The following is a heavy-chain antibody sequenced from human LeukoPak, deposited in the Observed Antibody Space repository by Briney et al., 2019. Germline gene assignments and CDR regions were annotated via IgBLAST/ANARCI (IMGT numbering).Heavy chain of an antibody. CDR1: GGSISSYY. CDR3: AREGPGIAVGGGSYYFDY. CDR2: IYYSGST. V-gene: IGHV4-59*01. J-gene: IGHJ4*02. D-gene: IGHD6-19*01. Sequence: PSETLSLTCTVSGGSISSYYWSWIRQPPGKGLEWIGYIYYSGSTNYNPSLKSRVTISVDTSKNQFSLKLSSVTAADTAVYYCAREGPGIAVGGGSYYFDYWGQGTLVTVSS.